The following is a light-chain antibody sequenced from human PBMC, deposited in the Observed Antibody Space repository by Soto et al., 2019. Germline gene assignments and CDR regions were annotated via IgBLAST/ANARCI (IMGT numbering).Light chain of an antibody. CDR3: QQYGSSGT. V-gene: IGKV3-20*01. CDR1: QSVSSNY. Sequence: EIVMTQPPGTLSVFPGERVTLSCRASQSVSSNYLAWYQQKPGQAPRLLIYGASNRATGIPDRFSGSGSGADFTLTISRLEPEDFAVYYCQQYGSSGTFGQGTKVDIK. J-gene: IGKJ1*01. CDR2: GAS.